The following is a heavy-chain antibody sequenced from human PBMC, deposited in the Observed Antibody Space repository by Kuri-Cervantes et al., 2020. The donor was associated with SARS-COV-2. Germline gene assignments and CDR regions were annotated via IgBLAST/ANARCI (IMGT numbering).Heavy chain of an antibody. V-gene: IGHV1-69*04. CDR3: ASSIAAAGWDAFDI. CDR2: IIPILGTA. D-gene: IGHD6-13*01. J-gene: IGHJ3*02. Sequence: SVKVSCKASGGTFSSYAISWVRQAPGQGLEWMGKIIPILGTANYAQKFQGRVTITADKSTSTAYMELSSLRSEDTAVYYCASSIAAAGWDAFDIWGQGTMVTVSS. CDR1: GGTFSSYA.